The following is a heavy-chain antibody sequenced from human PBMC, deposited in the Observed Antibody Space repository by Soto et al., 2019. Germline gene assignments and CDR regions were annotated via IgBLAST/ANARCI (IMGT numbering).Heavy chain of an antibody. CDR3: ATTSRRVTPDYYGMDV. D-gene: IGHD4-4*01. CDR1: GFTFSSYA. Sequence: GGSLRLSCAASGFTFSSYAMHWVRQAPGKGLEWVAIISYDGSNKYYADSVKGRFTISRDNSKSTLYLQMNSLRAEDTAVYYCATTSRRVTPDYYGMDVWGQGTTVTVSS. CDR2: ISYDGSNK. J-gene: IGHJ6*02. V-gene: IGHV3-30*03.